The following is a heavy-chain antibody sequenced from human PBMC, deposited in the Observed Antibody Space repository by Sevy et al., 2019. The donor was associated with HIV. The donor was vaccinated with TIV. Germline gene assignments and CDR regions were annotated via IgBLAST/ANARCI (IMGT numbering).Heavy chain of an antibody. CDR3: ARGGDNNYYYYGMDV. D-gene: IGHD1-1*01. CDR1: GGSFSGYY. CDR2: INHSGST. V-gene: IGHV4-34*01. Sequence: SETLSLTCAVYGGSFSGYYWSWIRQPPGKGLEWIGEINHSGSTNYNPSLKSRVTISVDTSKNQFSLKLSSVTAADTAVYYCARGGDNNYYYYGMDVWGQRTTVTVSS. J-gene: IGHJ6*02.